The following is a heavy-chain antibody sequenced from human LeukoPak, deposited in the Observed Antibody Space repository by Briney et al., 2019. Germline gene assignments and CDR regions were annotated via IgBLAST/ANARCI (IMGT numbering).Heavy chain of an antibody. J-gene: IGHJ4*02. D-gene: IGHD3-10*01. CDR3: ARSGSGYYYGSGSYFDY. V-gene: IGHV4-39*01. CDR1: GFTFSSYA. CDR2: IYYSGGS. Sequence: PGGSLRLSCAASGFTFSSYAMSWVRQAPGKGLEWIGTIYYSGGSYYNPSLKSRVTISVDTSNNQFSLKLSSVTAADTAVYYCARSGSGYYYGSGSYFDYWGQGALVTVSS.